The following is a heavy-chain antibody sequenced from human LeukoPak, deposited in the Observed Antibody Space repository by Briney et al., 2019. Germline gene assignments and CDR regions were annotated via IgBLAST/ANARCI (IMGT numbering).Heavy chain of an antibody. CDR3: AKGRLERVVGATTADY. CDR1: GFTFSSYA. CDR2: ISGSGGST. J-gene: IGHJ4*02. Sequence: GGSLRLSGAASGFTFSSYAMSWVRQAPGKGLEWVSAISGSGGSTYYADSVKGRFTISRDNSKNTLYLQMNSLRAEDTAVYYCAKGRLERVVGATTADYWGQGTLVTVSS. V-gene: IGHV3-23*01. D-gene: IGHD1-26*01.